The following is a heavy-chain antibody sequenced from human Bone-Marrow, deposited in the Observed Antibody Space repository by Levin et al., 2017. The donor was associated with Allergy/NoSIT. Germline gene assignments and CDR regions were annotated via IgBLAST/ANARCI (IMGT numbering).Heavy chain of an antibody. CDR1: GFTFSSYG. D-gene: IGHD6-6*01. Sequence: GGSLRLSCAASGFTFSSYGMHWVRQAPGKGLEWVAVIWYDGSNKYYADSVKGRFTISRDNSKNTLYLQMNSLRAEDTAVYYCARVDLRVGSSWTHDAFDIWGQGTMVTVSS. J-gene: IGHJ3*02. CDR2: IWYDGSNK. V-gene: IGHV3-33*01. CDR3: ARVDLRVGSSWTHDAFDI.